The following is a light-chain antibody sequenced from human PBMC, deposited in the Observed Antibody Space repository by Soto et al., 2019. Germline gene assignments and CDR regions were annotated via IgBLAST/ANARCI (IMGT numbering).Light chain of an antibody. J-gene: IGKJ1*01. Sequence: DIVMTQSPLSLPVTPGEPASISCRSSQSLLHSNGYNYLDWYLQKPGQSPQLLIYLGSNRASGVPDRFRGSGSGTAFTMKISRVAAADVGVYYCMQALQTPRTFGQGTKVEIK. CDR2: LGS. CDR3: MQALQTPRT. CDR1: QSLLHSNGYNY. V-gene: IGKV2-28*01.